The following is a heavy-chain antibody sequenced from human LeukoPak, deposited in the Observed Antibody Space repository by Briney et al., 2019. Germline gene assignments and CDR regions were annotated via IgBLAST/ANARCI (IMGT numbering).Heavy chain of an antibody. V-gene: IGHV1-46*02. Sequence: AAVEVSCKASGYTFDVYYIHWVRQAPGQGLEWMGLFNPSGGNTNYAQRFQGRVTLTRDTSTTTVYMDLSGLRPEDTAVYYCARGRTVTNDFDLWGRGTLLTVSS. CDR3: ARGRTVTNDFDL. J-gene: IGHJ2*01. D-gene: IGHD4-17*01. CDR1: GYTFDVYY. CDR2: FNPSGGNT.